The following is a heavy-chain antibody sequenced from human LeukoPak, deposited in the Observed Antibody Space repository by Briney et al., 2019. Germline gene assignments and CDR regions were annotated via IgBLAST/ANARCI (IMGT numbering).Heavy chain of an antibody. CDR3: ARLEGYIAAPDY. CDR2: IYYSGST. D-gene: IGHD6-6*01. CDR1: GGSISSGGYY. J-gene: IGHJ4*02. Sequence: SETLSLTCTVSGGSISSGGYYWSWIRQHPGKGLEWIGYIYYSGSTYYNPSLKSRVTVSVDTSKNQFSLKLSSVTAADTAVYYCARLEGYIAAPDYWGQGTLVTVSS. V-gene: IGHV4-31*03.